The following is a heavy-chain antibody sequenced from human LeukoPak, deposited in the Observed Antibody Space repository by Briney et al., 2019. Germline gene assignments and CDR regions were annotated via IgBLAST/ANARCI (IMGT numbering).Heavy chain of an antibody. CDR3: ATVHLVAVTGYNWVDP. D-gene: IGHD1-1*01. V-gene: IGHV4-39*07. J-gene: IGHJ5*02. Sequence: PSETLSLTCSVSGGSISGNRYYWAWIRQSPGKGLEWIGNIHYTGNTHYNPSLKSRVSFSLDTSNNQFSLKLNSVTAADTALYYCATVHLVAVTGYNWVDPWGQGALVTVSA. CDR1: GGSISGNRYY. CDR2: IHYTGNT.